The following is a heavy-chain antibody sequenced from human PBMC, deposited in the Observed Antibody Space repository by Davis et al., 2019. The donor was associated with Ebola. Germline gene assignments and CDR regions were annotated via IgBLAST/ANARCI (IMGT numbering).Heavy chain of an antibody. D-gene: IGHD6-13*01. J-gene: IGHJ6*02. CDR1: GYSFTDDG. Sequence: ASVKVSCKASGYSFTDDGISWVRQAPGQRLEWMGWINAGNGNTKYSQKFQGRVTITRDTSASTAYMELSSLRFEDTAVYYCARDIALAAAGGYYGMDVWGQGTTVTVSS. V-gene: IGHV1-3*01. CDR3: ARDIALAAAGGYYGMDV. CDR2: INAGNGNT.